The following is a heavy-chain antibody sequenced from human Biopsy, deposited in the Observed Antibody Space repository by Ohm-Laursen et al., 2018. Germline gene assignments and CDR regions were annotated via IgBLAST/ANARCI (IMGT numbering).Heavy chain of an antibody. CDR3: AKGQDLRGGAEYFQH. V-gene: IGHV1-2*02. J-gene: IGHJ1*01. Sequence: ASVTVSCKAYGYTFTGQYLHWVRQVPGQGLEWKGWINPHSGTTKFAQDFQGRATMTRDTSITTAFMELRRLRSDDTAVYYWAKGQDLRGGAEYFQHWGQGALVTVSS. D-gene: IGHD2-15*01. CDR2: INPHSGTT. CDR1: GYTFTGQY.